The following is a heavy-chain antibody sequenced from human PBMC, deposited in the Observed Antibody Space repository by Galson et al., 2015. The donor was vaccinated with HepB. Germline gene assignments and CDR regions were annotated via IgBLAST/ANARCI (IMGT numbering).Heavy chain of an antibody. CDR1: GFTVSSNY. CDR3: ATTGGGDAFDI. CDR2: IYSGGST. J-gene: IGHJ3*02. D-gene: IGHD1-14*01. V-gene: IGHV3-53*01. Sequence: SLRLSCAASGFTVSSNYMSWVRQAPGKGLEWVSVIYSGGSTYYADSVKNRFTISRDNSKNTLYLQMNSLRADDSAVYYCATTGGGDAFDIWGQGTMVTVSS.